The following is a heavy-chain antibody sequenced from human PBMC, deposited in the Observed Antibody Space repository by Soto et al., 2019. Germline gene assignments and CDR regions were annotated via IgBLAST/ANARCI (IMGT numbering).Heavy chain of an antibody. CDR2: IYYSGST. CDR3: AREDGSSGWYGNYFDY. V-gene: IGHV4-59*01. D-gene: IGHD6-19*01. J-gene: IGHJ4*02. Sequence: SETLSLTCTVSGGSISSYYWSWIRQPPGKGLEWIGYIYYSGSTNYNPSLKGRVTISVDTSKNQFSLKLSSVTAADTAVYYCAREDGSSGWYGNYFDYWGQGTLVTVSS. CDR1: GGSISSYY.